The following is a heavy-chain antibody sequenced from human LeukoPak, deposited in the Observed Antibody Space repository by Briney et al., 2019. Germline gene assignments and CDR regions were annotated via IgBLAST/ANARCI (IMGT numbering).Heavy chain of an antibody. Sequence: GASVKVSCKASGYTFTGYYMHWVRQAPGQGLEWMGWINPNSGGTNYAQKFQGRVTMTRDTSISTAYMELSRLRSDDTAVYYCARDFGPIVVVPAAMPGWFDPWGQGTLVTVSS. D-gene: IGHD2-2*01. CDR1: GYTFTGYY. V-gene: IGHV1-2*02. CDR2: INPNSGGT. J-gene: IGHJ5*02. CDR3: ARDFGPIVVVPAAMPGWFDP.